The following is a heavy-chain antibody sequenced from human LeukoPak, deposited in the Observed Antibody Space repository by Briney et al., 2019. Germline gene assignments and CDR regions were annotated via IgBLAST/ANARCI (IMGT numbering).Heavy chain of an antibody. CDR2: ISSSSSTI. D-gene: IGHD6-13*01. CDR1: GFTFSSYS. J-gene: IGHJ5*02. Sequence: GGSLRLSCAASGFTFSSYSMNWVRQAPGKGLEWVSYISSSSSTIYYADSVKGRFTISRDNAKNSLYLQMNSLRAEDTAVYYCARDHFRRQQLVRAWFDPWGQGTLVTVSS. CDR3: ARDHFRRQQLVRAWFDP. V-gene: IGHV3-48*04.